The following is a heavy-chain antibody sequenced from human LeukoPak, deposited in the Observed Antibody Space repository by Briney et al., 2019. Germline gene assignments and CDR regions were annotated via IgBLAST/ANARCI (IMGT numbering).Heavy chain of an antibody. Sequence: SGPTLVKPSQTLSLTCTVSGGSISSGDYYWSWIRQPPGKGLEWIGYIYYSGSTYYNPSLQSRVTISVDTSKNQFSLKLSSVTAADTAVYYCARAGFWSGYLDYWGQGTLVTVSS. D-gene: IGHD3-3*01. CDR1: GGSISSGDYY. J-gene: IGHJ4*02. CDR3: ARAGFWSGYLDY. CDR2: IYYSGST. V-gene: IGHV4-30-4*08.